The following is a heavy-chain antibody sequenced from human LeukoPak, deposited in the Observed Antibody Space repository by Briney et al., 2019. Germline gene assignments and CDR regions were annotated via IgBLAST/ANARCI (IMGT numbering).Heavy chain of an antibody. CDR3: ARLCYGSGSSPKFDP. CDR2: IYYSGST. V-gene: IGHV4-39*01. J-gene: IGHJ5*02. Sequence: PSETLSLTCTDSGGSISSSSYYWGWIRQPPGKGLEWIGSIYYSGSTYYNPSLKSRVTISVDTSKNQFSLKLSSVTAADTAVYYCARLCYGSGSSPKFDPWGQGTLVTVSS. D-gene: IGHD3-10*01. CDR1: GGSISSSSYY.